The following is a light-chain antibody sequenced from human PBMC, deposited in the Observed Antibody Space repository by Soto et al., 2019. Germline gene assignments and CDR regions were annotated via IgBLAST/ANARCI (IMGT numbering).Light chain of an antibody. CDR1: QSVSSSY. Sequence: EIVLTQSPGTLSLSPGERATLSCRASQSVSSSYLAWYQQKPGQAPRLLIYGASGRATGIPARFSGSGSGTDFTLTISSLEHEDFAAYYCQQYGSSPPVTFGQGTRLEIK. J-gene: IGKJ5*01. V-gene: IGKV3-20*01. CDR3: QQYGSSPPVT. CDR2: GAS.